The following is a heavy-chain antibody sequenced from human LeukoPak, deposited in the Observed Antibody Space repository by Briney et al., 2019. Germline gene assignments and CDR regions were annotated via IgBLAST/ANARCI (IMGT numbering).Heavy chain of an antibody. CDR2: VFYSGIA. Sequence: SETLSLTCSVSGGSIDTYYWTWVRQPPGRGLEWIGFVFYSGIANYNRSLGSRVTISVDTSKNQFSLKLTSVTAADTAIYYCARWGESVTGVDYWGQGILVTVSS. CDR1: GGSIDTYY. CDR3: ARWGESVTGVDY. D-gene: IGHD6-19*01. V-gene: IGHV4-59*08. J-gene: IGHJ4*02.